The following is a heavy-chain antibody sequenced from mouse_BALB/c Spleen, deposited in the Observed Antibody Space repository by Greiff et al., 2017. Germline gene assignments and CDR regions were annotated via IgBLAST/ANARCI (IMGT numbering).Heavy chain of an antibody. Sequence: QVQLQQSGAELARPGSSVKISCKASGSAFSSYWLNWVKQRPGQGLVWIGQSYPGDGDTNYNGKFKGKATLTADKSSSTAYMQLSSLTSEDSAVYFCARSDGRSPFAYWGQGTLVTVSA. CDR3: ARSDGRSPFAY. CDR1: GSAFSSYW. J-gene: IGHJ3*01. D-gene: IGHD1-1*01. V-gene: IGHV1-80*01. CDR2: SYPGDGDT.